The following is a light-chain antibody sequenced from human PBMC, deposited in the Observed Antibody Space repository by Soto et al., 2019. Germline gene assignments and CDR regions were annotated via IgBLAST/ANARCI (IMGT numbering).Light chain of an antibody. CDR1: QTISSSY. CDR3: QQYGGSPPYT. CDR2: GAS. Sequence: EIVLTQSPATLSLSPGERATISCRASQTISSSYLAWYQHKPGQAPRLLIYGASSRATGIPHRFSGSGSGTDFTLTISRLEPEDCGVYYCQQYGGSPPYTFGQGTRLEIK. V-gene: IGKV3-20*01. J-gene: IGKJ2*01.